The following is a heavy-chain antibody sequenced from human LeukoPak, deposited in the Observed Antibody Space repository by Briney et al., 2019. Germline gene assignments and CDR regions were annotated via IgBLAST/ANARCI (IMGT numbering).Heavy chain of an antibody. CDR3: ARDSISWFGEYTYNWFDP. Sequence: PSETLSLTCTVSGGSISSYYWSWIRQPAGKGLEWIGRIYTSGSTNYNPSLKSRVTISVDTSKNQFSLKLSSVTAADTAVYYCARDSISWFGEYTYNWFDPWGQGTLVTVSS. V-gene: IGHV4-4*07. D-gene: IGHD3-10*01. CDR2: IYTSGST. CDR1: GGSISSYY. J-gene: IGHJ5*02.